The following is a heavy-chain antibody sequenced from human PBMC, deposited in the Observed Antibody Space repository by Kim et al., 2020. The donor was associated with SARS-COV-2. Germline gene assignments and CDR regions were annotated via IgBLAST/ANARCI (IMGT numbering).Heavy chain of an antibody. V-gene: IGHV3-33*01. J-gene: IGHJ4*02. D-gene: IGHD1-26*01. CDR1: GFTFSSYG. CDR3: ARERVSGSNRR. Sequence: GGSLRLSCAASGFTFSSYGMHWVRQAPGKGLEWVAVIWYDGSNKYYADSVKGRFTISRDNSKNTLYLQMNSLRAEDTAVYYCARERVSGSNRRWGQGTLVTVSS. CDR2: IWYDGSNK.